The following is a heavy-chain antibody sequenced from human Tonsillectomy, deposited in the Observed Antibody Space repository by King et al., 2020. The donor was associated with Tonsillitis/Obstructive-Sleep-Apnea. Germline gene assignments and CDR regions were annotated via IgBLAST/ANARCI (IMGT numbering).Heavy chain of an antibody. CDR3: STSWGDYMRDNYRVDYFDY. D-gene: IGHD3-16*01. CDR2: IKRKTDGGTT. CDR1: GFTFTNAW. J-gene: IGHJ4*02. V-gene: IGHV3-15*01. Sequence: VQLVESGGGLVKPGGSLILSCAVSGFTFTNAWMSWVRQAPGKGLEWVGRIKRKTDGGTTDYAAPVKGRFTISRDDSKNTLFLQMNSLKTEDTAVYYCSTSWGDYMRDNYRVDYFDYGGQGTQVTVSS.